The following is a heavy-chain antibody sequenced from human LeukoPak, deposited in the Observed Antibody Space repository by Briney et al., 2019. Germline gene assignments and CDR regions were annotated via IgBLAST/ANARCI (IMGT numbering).Heavy chain of an antibody. D-gene: IGHD4-17*01. CDR2: IYPGDSDT. J-gene: IGHJ5*02. Sequence: GESLQISCKGSGYSFTSYWIGWVRQMPGKGLEWMGIIYPGDSDTRYSPSFQGQVTISADKSISTAYLQWSSLKASDTAMYYCAILRGPVFVPTNWFDPWGQGTLVTVSS. CDR3: AILRGPVFVPTNWFDP. V-gene: IGHV5-51*01. CDR1: GYSFTSYW.